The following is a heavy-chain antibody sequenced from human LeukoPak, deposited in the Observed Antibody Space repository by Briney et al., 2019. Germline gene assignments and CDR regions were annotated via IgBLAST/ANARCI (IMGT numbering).Heavy chain of an antibody. J-gene: IGHJ3*02. V-gene: IGHV1-2*02. Sequence: ASVKVSCKASGYTFTGYYMHWVRQAPGQGLEWMGWINPNSGGTNYAQKFQGRVTITADKSTSTAYMELSSLRSEDTAVYYCASAGAFDIWGQGTMVTVSS. CDR3: ASAGAFDI. CDR1: GYTFTGYY. CDR2: INPNSGGT. D-gene: IGHD1-1*01.